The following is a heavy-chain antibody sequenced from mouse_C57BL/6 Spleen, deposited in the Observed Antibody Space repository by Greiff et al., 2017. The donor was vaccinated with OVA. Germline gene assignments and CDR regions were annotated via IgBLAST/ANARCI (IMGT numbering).Heavy chain of an antibody. Sequence: VQLQQPGAELVKPGASVKLSCKASGYTFTSYWMHWVKQRPGQGLEWIGMIHPNSGSTNYNEKFTSKATLTVDKSSSTAYMQLSSLTSEDSAVYYCARTDSAYAMDYWGQGTSVTVSS. CDR2: IHPNSGST. CDR3: ARTDSAYAMDY. CDR1: GYTFTSYW. J-gene: IGHJ4*01. V-gene: IGHV1-64*01. D-gene: IGHD2-12*01.